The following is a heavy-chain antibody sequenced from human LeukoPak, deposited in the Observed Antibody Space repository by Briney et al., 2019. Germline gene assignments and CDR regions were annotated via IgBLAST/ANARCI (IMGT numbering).Heavy chain of an antibody. CDR2: INWNGGGT. CDR1: GFTFDDYG. Sequence: GGSLRLSCAASGFTFDDYGMSWVRPAPGKGLEWVSGINWNGGGTRYADSVKGRFTISRDNAKNSLYLQMNSLRAEDTALYYCARASMVVTPDYWGQGTLVTVSS. D-gene: IGHD4-23*01. J-gene: IGHJ4*02. CDR3: ARASMVVTPDY. V-gene: IGHV3-20*04.